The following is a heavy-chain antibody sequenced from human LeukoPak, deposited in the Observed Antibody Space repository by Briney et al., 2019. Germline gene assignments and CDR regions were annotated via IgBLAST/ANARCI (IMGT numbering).Heavy chain of an antibody. D-gene: IGHD6-19*01. CDR3: ARVVSSGWYSDY. Sequence: GGSLRLSCAASGFTFSSYEMNWVRQAPGKGLEWVSYISSSGSTIYYADSVKGRFTISRDNAKNSLYLQMNSPRAEDTAVYYCARVVSSGWYSDYWGQGTLVTVSS. J-gene: IGHJ4*02. CDR1: GFTFSSYE. V-gene: IGHV3-48*03. CDR2: ISSSGSTI.